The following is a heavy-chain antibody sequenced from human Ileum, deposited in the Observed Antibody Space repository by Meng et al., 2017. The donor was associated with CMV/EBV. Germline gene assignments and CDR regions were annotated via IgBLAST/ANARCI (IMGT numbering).Heavy chain of an antibody. CDR1: GFTFSTYA. V-gene: IGHV3-30*02. CDR3: AKDRDYSTAWNKYLHP. CDR2: VRSDGGDK. J-gene: IGHJ1*01. Sequence: GGSLRLSCAASGFTFSTYAMHWVRQAPGKGLEWVALVRSDGGDKFYKDSVKGRFTISRDNSKNTLYLQMNSLRAEDTAVYFCAKDRDYSTAWNKYLHPWGQGTLVTVSS. D-gene: IGHD1/OR15-1a*01.